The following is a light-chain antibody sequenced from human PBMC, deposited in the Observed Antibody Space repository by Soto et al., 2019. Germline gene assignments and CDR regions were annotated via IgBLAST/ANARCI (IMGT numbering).Light chain of an antibody. J-gene: IGKJ4*01. V-gene: IGKV3-20*01. CDR3: QQYDRSPRT. CDR1: QSVSDNY. Sequence: EIVLTQSPGTLSLSPGDRATLSCRASQSVSDNYLAWYQQKRGQAPRLLIYGASSRASGIPDRFRVSGSGKDFTLTINRLEPEDFAVYFCQQYDRSPRTFGGGTNVEIK. CDR2: GAS.